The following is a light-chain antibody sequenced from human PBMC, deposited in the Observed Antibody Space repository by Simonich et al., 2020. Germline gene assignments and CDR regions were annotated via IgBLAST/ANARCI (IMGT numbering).Light chain of an antibody. V-gene: IGLV6-57*03. CDR1: SGSIASNS. CDR2: EDN. CDR3: QSYDSSGWV. J-gene: IGLJ3*02. Sequence: NFMLTQPHSVSESPGKTVTISCTRTSGSIASNSVQWYQQRPGSAPTTVIYEDNQRPSGVPDRLSGSIDSSSNSASLTISGLKTEDEADYYCQSYDSSGWVFGGGTKLTVL.